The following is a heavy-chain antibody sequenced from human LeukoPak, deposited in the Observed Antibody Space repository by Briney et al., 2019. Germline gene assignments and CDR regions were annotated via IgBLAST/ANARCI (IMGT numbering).Heavy chain of an antibody. CDR2: IRSKANSYAT. J-gene: IGHJ5*02. D-gene: IGHD6-19*01. CDR1: GFTFSGSA. CDR3: TSRITVATWGFDP. V-gene: IGHV3-73*01. Sequence: GGSLRLSXAASGFTFSGSAMYWIRQASGDGLEWVGRIRSKANSYATAYAASVKGRFTISRDDSKNTACLQMNSLKTEDTAVYYCTSRITVATWGFDPWGQGTLVTVSS.